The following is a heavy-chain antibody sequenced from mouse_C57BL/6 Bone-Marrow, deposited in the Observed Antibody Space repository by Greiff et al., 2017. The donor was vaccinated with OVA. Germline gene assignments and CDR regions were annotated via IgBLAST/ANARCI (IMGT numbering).Heavy chain of an antibody. D-gene: IGHD4-1*01. CDR3: ARDVLTFAY. CDR1: GFTFSSYA. V-gene: IGHV5-4*01. Sequence: EVKLVESGGGLVKPGGSLKLSCAASGFTFSSYAMYWVRQTPEKRLEWVATISDGGSYTYYPDNVKGRFTISRDNAKNNLYLQMSHLKSEDTAMYYCARDVLTFAYWGQGTLVTVSA. J-gene: IGHJ3*01. CDR2: ISDGGSYT.